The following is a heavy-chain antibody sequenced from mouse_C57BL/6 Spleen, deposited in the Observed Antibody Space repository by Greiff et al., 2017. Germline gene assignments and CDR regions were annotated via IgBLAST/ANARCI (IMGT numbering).Heavy chain of an antibody. V-gene: IGHV5-4*01. CDR2: ISDGGSYT. D-gene: IGHD3-2*02. CDR1: GFTFSSYA. J-gene: IGHJ2*01. CDR3: AREGDSSGYFDY. Sequence: EVKLVESGGGLVKPGGSLKLSCAASGFTFSSYAMSWVRQTPEKRLEWVATISDGGSYTYYPDKVKGRFTISRDNAKNNLYLQMSHLKSEDTAMYYCAREGDSSGYFDYWGQGTTLTVSS.